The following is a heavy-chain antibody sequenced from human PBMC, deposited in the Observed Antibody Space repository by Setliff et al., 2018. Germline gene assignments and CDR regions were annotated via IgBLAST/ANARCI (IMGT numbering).Heavy chain of an antibody. V-gene: IGHV3-23*01. CDR1: GFTFSSYA. Sequence: LRLSCAASGFTFSSYAMSWVRQAPGKGLEWVSAISGSGGSTYYADSVKGRFTISRDNSRNTLYLQMNSLRAEDTAVYYCGRGSFVGATIGYDYWGQGTLVTVSS. D-gene: IGHD1-26*01. CDR2: ISGSGGST. CDR3: GRGSFVGATIGYDY. J-gene: IGHJ4*02.